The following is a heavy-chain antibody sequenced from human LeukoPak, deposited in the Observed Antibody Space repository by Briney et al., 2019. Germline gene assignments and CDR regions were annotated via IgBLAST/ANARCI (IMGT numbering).Heavy chain of an antibody. CDR2: INPNSGDT. CDR3: ARDGGFDY. V-gene: IGHV1-2*02. Sequence: GASVKVSCKASGYTFTDYYMHWVRQAPGQGLEWMGWINPNSGDTNSAQKFQGRVTMTRDTSISTAYMELSSLTSDDTAVYYCARDGGFDYWGQGTPVTVSS. J-gene: IGHJ4*02. D-gene: IGHD3-16*01. CDR1: GYTFTDYY.